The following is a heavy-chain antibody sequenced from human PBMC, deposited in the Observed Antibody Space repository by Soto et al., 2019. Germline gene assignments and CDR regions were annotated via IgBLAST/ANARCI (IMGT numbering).Heavy chain of an antibody. D-gene: IGHD3-9*01. Sequence: SETRSLTCTVSGGSISSGGYYWSWIRQHPGKGLEWIGYIYYSGSTYYNPSLKSRVTISVDTSKNRFSLKLSSVTAADTAVYYCARVIRDDWSKGWFDPWGQGTLVTVSS. CDR2: IYYSGST. CDR3: ARVIRDDWSKGWFDP. V-gene: IGHV4-31*03. CDR1: GGSISSGGYY. J-gene: IGHJ5*02.